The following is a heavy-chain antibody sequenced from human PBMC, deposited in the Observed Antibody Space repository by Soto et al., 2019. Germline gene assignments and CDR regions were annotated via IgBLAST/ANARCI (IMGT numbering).Heavy chain of an antibody. V-gene: IGHV2-5*02. CDR3: APCTLRDYGDYDPGTSHVFDS. J-gene: IGHJ4*02. CDR1: GFSLSNSGVG. Sequence: QITLKESGPSPVKPTQTLTVTCTFSGFSLSNSGVGVAWIRQPPGKALEWLALIYGDNDKRYSPSLKTRLTITKDTSKNQVVLTMTNMDPADTATYYCAPCTLRDYGDYDPGTSHVFDSWGQGTLVTVSS. D-gene: IGHD4-17*01. CDR2: IYGDNDK.